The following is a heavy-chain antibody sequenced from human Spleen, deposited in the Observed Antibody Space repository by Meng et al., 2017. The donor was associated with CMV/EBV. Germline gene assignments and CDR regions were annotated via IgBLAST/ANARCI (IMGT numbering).Heavy chain of an antibody. Sequence: ETLSLTCAVYGGSFSGYYWSWIRQPPGKGLEWIGEINHSGSTNYNPSLKSRVTISVDTSKNQFSLKLSSVTAADTAVYYCARGGYCSSTSCHGWFDPWGQGTLVTVSS. CDR3: ARGGYCSSTSCHGWFDP. CDR2: INHSGST. D-gene: IGHD2-2*01. V-gene: IGHV4-34*01. CDR1: GGSFSGYY. J-gene: IGHJ5*02.